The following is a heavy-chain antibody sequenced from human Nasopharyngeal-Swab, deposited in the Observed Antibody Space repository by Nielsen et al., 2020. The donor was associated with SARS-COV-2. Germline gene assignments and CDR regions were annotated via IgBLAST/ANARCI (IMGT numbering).Heavy chain of an antibody. V-gene: IGHV2-26*01. CDR1: GFSLSNSRMG. CDR3: ARIDYYDSGDYFDY. CDR2: IFSNDEK. D-gene: IGHD3-22*01. J-gene: IGHJ4*02. Sequence: SGPTLVKPQQPLTLTCTVSGFSLSNSRMGVSWIRQHPGKALEWLAHIFSNDEKSYSTSLKSRLTISKDTSKSQVVLTMTNMDPVDTATYYCARIDYYDSGDYFDYWGQGTLVTGSS.